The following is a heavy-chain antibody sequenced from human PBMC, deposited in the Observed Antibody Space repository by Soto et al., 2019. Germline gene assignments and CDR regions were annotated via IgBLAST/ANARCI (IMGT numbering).Heavy chain of an antibody. CDR1: GFSLSTSGVG. Sequence: QITLKESGPTLVKPTQTLTLTCTFSGFSLSTSGVGVGWIRQPPGKALEWLALIYWDDDKRYSPSLKSRLTIPKDTSKNPVVLTMTTMDRVHTATHSCAHRRGSSSFDYRGQGTLVTVSS. D-gene: IGHD6-13*01. CDR3: AHRRGSSSFDY. CDR2: IYWDDDK. V-gene: IGHV2-5*02. J-gene: IGHJ4*02.